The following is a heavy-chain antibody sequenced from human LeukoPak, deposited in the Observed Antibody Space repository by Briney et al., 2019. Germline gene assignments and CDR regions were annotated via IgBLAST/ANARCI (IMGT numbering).Heavy chain of an antibody. CDR1: GFTFSSYA. D-gene: IGHD2-15*01. CDR2: IKKKTVGGTT. CDR3: TTAIVVVAGTRGIDY. J-gene: IGHJ4*02. V-gene: IGHV3-15*01. Sequence: GGSLRLSCAASGFTFSSYAMSWVRQAPGKGLEWVGRIKKKTVGGTTDYAAPVKGRFTISRDDSTNTLYLQMNGLKTEDTAVYYCTTAIVVVAGTRGIDYWGQGTLVTVSS.